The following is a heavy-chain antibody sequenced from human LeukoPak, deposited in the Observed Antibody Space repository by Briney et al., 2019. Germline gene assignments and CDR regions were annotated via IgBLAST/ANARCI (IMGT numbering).Heavy chain of an antibody. V-gene: IGHV1-2*02. CDR3: ARYYYDSSGYFDFDY. CDR2: INPNSGGT. D-gene: IGHD3-22*01. CDR1: GYTFTGYY. Sequence: ASVKVSCKASGYTFTGYYMHWVRQAPGQGLEWMGWINPNSGGTNYAQKFQGRVTMTRGTSISTAYMELSGLRSDDTAVYYCARYYYDSSGYFDFDYWGQGTLVTVSS. J-gene: IGHJ4*02.